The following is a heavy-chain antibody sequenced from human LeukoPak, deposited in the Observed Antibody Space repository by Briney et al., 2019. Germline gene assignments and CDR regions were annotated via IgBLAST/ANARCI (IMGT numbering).Heavy chain of an antibody. D-gene: IGHD3-16*02. Sequence: SETLSLTCAAYGGSFSGYYWSWIRQPAGKGLEWIGRIYTSGSTNYNPSLKSRVTISVDTSKNQFSLKLSSVTAADTAVYYCASGYDYVWGSYRYTGAYFDYWGQGTLVTVSS. CDR2: IYTSGST. CDR3: ASGYDYVWGSYRYTGAYFDY. J-gene: IGHJ4*02. V-gene: IGHV4-59*10. CDR1: GGSFSGYY.